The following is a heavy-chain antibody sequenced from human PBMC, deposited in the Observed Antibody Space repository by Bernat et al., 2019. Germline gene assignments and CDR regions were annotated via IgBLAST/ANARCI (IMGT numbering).Heavy chain of an antibody. V-gene: IGHV5-51*01. CDR1: GYSFTSYW. D-gene: IGHD3-22*01. Sequence: EVQLVQSGAEVKKPGESLKISCKGSGYSFTSYWIAWVRQMPGKGLEWMRIIYPGVSDTKYSPPFQGQVTISADKSITTAYLQWSSLKASDTAMYYCARLSDYDTRGSDFDYWGQGTLVTVSS. J-gene: IGHJ4*02. CDR2: IYPGVSDT. CDR3: ARLSDYDTRGSDFDY.